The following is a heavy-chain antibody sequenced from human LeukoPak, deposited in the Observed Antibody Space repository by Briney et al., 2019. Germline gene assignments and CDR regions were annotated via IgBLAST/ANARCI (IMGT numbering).Heavy chain of an antibody. J-gene: IGHJ4*02. D-gene: IGHD3-22*01. Sequence: PGGSLRLSRAASGFTFEDYTMHWVRQAPGKTLEWVALKGRFTISRDNSKNSLYLQMDTLRREDTAFYYCVKDINYESSGSVLEYWGQGALVTVSS. V-gene: IGHV3-43*01. CDR1: GFTFEDYT. CDR3: VKDINYESSGSVLEY.